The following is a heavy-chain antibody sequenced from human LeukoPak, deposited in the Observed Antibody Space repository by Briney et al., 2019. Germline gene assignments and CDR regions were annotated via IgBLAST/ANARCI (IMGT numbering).Heavy chain of an antibody. CDR3: ARSLYDILTGYYSGNWFDP. CDR1: GFTFSDYY. J-gene: IGHJ5*02. V-gene: IGHV3-11*03. Sequence: GGSLRLSCAASGFTFSDYYMSWIRQAPGKGLEWVSYLSSSSSYTHYADSVKGRFTISRDNAKNSLYLQMNSLRAEDTAVYYCARSLYDILTGYYSGNWFDPWGQGTLVTVSS. D-gene: IGHD3-9*01. CDR2: LSSSSSYT.